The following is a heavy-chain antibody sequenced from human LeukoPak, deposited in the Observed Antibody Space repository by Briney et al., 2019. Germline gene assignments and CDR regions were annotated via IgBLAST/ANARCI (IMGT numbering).Heavy chain of an antibody. CDR1: GGSSSGYY. CDR3: ARGYGSGSYFVY. V-gene: IGHV4-34*01. J-gene: IGHJ4*02. CDR2: INQSGST. D-gene: IGHD3-10*01. Sequence: SETLSLTCAVYGGSSSGYYWSWIRQPPGRGLEWIGEINQSGSTNQNPSLKSRVTISIDTSKNQFSLKLSSVTAADTAVYYCARGYGSGSYFVYWGQGTLVTVSS.